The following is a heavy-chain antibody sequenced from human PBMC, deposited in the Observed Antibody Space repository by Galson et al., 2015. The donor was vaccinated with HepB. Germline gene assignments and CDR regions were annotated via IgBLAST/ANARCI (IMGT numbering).Heavy chain of an antibody. CDR3: AREGGSSWAYYFDY. Sequence: SVKVSCKASGYTFTSYAMHWVRQAPGQRLEWMGWINAGNGNTKYSQKFQGRVTITRDTSASTAYMELSSLRSEDTAVYYCAREGGSSWAYYFDYWGQGTLVTVSS. D-gene: IGHD6-13*01. V-gene: IGHV1-3*01. J-gene: IGHJ4*02. CDR1: GYTFTSYA. CDR2: INAGNGNT.